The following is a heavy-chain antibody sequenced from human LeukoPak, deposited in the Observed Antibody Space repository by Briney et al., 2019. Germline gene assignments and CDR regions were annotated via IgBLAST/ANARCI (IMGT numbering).Heavy chain of an antibody. CDR3: ARGHGYSSSIRTFDI. CDR2: ISSSSSAI. Sequence: PGGSLRLSCAASGFTFSSYTMNWVRQAPGKGLEWVSSISSSSSAIYYADSVKGRFTISRDNARNSLYLHMNSLRAEDTAVYYCARGHGYSSSIRTFDIWGQGTMVTVSS. D-gene: IGHD6-6*01. CDR1: GFTFSSYT. V-gene: IGHV3-21*01. J-gene: IGHJ3*02.